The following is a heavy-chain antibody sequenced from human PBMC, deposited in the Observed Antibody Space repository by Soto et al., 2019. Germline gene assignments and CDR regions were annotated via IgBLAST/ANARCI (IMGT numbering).Heavy chain of an antibody. CDR1: GGSISTGGHY. CDR3: ASAPEIGVDL. V-gene: IGHV4-31*03. J-gene: IGHJ5*02. CDR2: IYHTGSA. Sequence: SETLSLTCTVSGGSISTGGHYWSWIRQRPGKGLEWIGYIYHTGSADCNPSLKSRATVSVDTTKNQFSLELTSMTAADRAMYFCASAPEIGVDLWGQGTLVTVSS.